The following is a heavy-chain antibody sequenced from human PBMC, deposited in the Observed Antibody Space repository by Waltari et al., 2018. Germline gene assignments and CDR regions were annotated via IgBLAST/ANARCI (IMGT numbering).Heavy chain of an antibody. D-gene: IGHD1-26*01. CDR2: ISSSGSTI. J-gene: IGHJ3*02. CDR1: GFTFNSYK. CDR3: ARGSGWEDDAFDI. V-gene: IGHV3-48*03. Sequence: EVQLVESGGGLVQPGGSLRLSCAASGFTFNSYKMNWGRQAPGKGLEWVSYISSSGSTIYYADSVKGRFTISRDNAKNSMYLQMNSLRAEDTAIYYCARGSGWEDDAFDIWGQGTMVTVSS.